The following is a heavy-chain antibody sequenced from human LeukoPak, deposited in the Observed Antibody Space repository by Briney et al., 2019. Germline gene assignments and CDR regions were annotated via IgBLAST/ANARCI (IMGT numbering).Heavy chain of an antibody. Sequence: ASVKASCKASGYTFTSYYMHWVRQAPGQGLEWMGIINPSGGSTIYAHKFQGRVTMTRAMSTSTVYMELSSLRSEDTAVHYCARDRSAAAAGRSWYFDLWGRGTLVTVSS. V-gene: IGHV1-46*01. J-gene: IGHJ2*01. CDR2: INPSGGST. CDR3: ARDRSAAAAGRSWYFDL. CDR1: GYTFTSYY. D-gene: IGHD6-13*01.